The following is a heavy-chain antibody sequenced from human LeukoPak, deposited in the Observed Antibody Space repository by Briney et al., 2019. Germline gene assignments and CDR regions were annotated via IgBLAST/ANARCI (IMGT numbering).Heavy chain of an antibody. D-gene: IGHD2-2*01. V-gene: IGHV4-59*01. CDR3: ASHYLYCSSPVGY. CDR2: IYYSGST. CDR1: GGSITSYY. Sequence: SETLSLTCTVSGGSITSYYWSWIRQHPGKTLEWIGYIYYSGSTNYKPSLKSRVTMSVDTSKKQFSLNLSSVTAADTAVYYCASHYLYCSSPVGYWGQGTLVTVSS. J-gene: IGHJ4*02.